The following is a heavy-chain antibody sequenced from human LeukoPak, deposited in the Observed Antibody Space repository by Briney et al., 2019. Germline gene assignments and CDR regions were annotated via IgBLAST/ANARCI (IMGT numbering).Heavy chain of an antibody. CDR3: ARDGITMVRGVTGFDY. CDR1: GGSISSYY. V-gene: IGHV4-4*07. CDR2: LYTSGST. D-gene: IGHD3-10*01. Sequence: SETLSLTCTVSGGSISSYYWSWIRQPAGKGLEWIGRLYTSGSTNYNPSLQSRVTMSVDTSKNQFSLKLSSVTAADTAVYYCARDGITMVRGVTGFDYWGQGTLVTVSS. J-gene: IGHJ4*02.